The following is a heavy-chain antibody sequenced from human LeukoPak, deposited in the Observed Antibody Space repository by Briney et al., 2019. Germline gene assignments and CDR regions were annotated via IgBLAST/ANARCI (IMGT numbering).Heavy chain of an antibody. D-gene: IGHD2-2*01. CDR3: ARDCSSTSCYAFDI. CDR1: GGSISSYY. V-gene: IGHV4-4*07. Sequence: SETLSLTCTVSGGSISSYYWSWIRQPAGKGLEWVGRIYTSGSTNYNPSLKSRVTISVDTSKNQFSLKLSSVTAADTAVYYCARDCSSTSCYAFDIWGQGTMVTVSS. J-gene: IGHJ3*02. CDR2: IYTSGST.